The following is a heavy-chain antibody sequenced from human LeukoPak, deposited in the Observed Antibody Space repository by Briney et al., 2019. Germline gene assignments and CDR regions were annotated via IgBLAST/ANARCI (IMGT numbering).Heavy chain of an antibody. Sequence: PGGSLRLSCTASGFTVSTYYMTWVRQAPGKGLEWVSVIHAGGTTNYADSVKGRFTISRDNSKNTLYLQMNSLRAEDTAVYYCAKDGSSTIFGVVIHPYFDYWGQGTLVTVSS. D-gene: IGHD3-3*01. CDR2: IHAGGTT. CDR3: AKDGSSTIFGVVIHPYFDY. V-gene: IGHV3-53*05. J-gene: IGHJ4*02. CDR1: GFTVSTYY.